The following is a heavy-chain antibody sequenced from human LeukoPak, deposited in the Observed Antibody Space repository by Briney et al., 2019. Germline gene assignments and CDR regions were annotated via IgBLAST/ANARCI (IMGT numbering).Heavy chain of an antibody. CDR3: AIFSVGYSGYESFDY. Sequence: SETLSLTCTVSGGSISSSSYYWGWIRQPPGKGLEWTGSIYYSGSTYYNPSLKSRVTISVDTSKNQFSLKLSSVTAADTAVYYCAIFSVGYSGYESFDYWGQGTLVTVSS. CDR2: IYYSGST. CDR1: GGSISSSSYY. J-gene: IGHJ4*02. D-gene: IGHD5-12*01. V-gene: IGHV4-39*01.